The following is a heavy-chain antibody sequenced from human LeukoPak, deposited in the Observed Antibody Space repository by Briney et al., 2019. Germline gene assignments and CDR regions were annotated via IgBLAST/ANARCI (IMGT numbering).Heavy chain of an antibody. CDR2: IYTSGST. D-gene: IGHD6-13*01. CDR1: GGSISSGSYY. J-gene: IGHJ5*02. CDR3: ARDGYSSSWYVWFDP. V-gene: IGHV4-61*02. Sequence: SPTLSLTCTVSGGSISSGSYYWSWIRQPAGKGLEWIGRIYTSGSTNYNPSLKGRVTISVDTSKNQFSLKLSSVTAADTAVYYCARDGYSSSWYVWFDPWGQGTLVTVSS.